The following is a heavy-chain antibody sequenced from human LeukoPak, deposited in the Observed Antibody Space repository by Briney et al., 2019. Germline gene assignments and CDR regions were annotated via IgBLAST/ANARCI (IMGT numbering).Heavy chain of an antibody. CDR3: ARDLDYGDP. D-gene: IGHD4-17*01. CDR1: GGSISSSSYY. Sequence: SETLSLTCTVSGGSISSSSYYWGWIRQPPGKGLEWIGSIYYSGSTYYNPSLKSRVTISVDTSKNQFSLKLSSVTAADTAVYYCARDLDYGDPWGQGTLVTVSS. J-gene: IGHJ5*02. CDR2: IYYSGST. V-gene: IGHV4-39*07.